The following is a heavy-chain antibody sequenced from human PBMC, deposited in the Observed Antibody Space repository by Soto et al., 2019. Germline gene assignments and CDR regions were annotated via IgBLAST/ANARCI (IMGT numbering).Heavy chain of an antibody. J-gene: IGHJ5*02. V-gene: IGHV2-5*02. CDR2: IYWDDDK. Sequence: SGPTLVKPTPTLTLTCTFSGFSLSTSGVGVGWIRQPPGKALEWLALIYWDDDKRYSPSLKSRLTITKDTSKNQVVLTMTNMDPVDTATYYCAHRSLGRIAVAGRPGWFDPWGQGTLVTVSS. CDR3: AHRSLGRIAVAGRPGWFDP. D-gene: IGHD6-19*01. CDR1: GFSLSTSGVG.